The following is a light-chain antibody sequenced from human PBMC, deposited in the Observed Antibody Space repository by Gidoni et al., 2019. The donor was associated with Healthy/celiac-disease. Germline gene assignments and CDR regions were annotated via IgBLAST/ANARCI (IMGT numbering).Light chain of an antibody. CDR2: DAS. Sequence: DIQMTQSPSSLSASVGDRVTITCQESQDISNYLNWYQQKPGKAPKLLIYDASNVETGVPSRFSGSGSGTDFTFTISSLQPEDIATYYCQQYDNLPSITFXXXTRLEIK. CDR1: QDISNY. CDR3: QQYDNLPSIT. V-gene: IGKV1-33*01. J-gene: IGKJ5*01.